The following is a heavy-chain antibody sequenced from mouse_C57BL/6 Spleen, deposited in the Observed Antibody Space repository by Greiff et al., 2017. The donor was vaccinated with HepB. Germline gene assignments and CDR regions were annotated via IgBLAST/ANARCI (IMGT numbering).Heavy chain of an antibody. D-gene: IGHD1-1*01. CDR1: GYTFTDYY. Sequence: EVQLQQSGPELVKPGASVKISCKASGYTFTDYYMNWVKQSHGKSLEWIGDINPNNGGTSYNQKFKGKATLTVDKSSSTAYMELRRLTSEDSAVYYCARPYCYGSSSRFAYWGQGTLVTVSA. V-gene: IGHV1-26*01. CDR3: ARPYCYGSSSRFAY. CDR2: INPNNGGT. J-gene: IGHJ3*01.